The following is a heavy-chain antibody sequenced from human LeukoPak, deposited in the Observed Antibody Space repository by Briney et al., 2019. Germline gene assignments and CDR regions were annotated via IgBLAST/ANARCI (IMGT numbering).Heavy chain of an antibody. CDR1: GFTFSDYY. Sequence: GGSLRLSCAASGFTFSDYYMSWIRQAPGKGLEWVSYISSSGSTIYYADSVKGRFIISRDNAEKSLYLQMSGLRVEDTAVYYCARGHTAMVTGHFQYWGQGTLVTVSS. V-gene: IGHV3-11*01. CDR2: ISSSGSTI. D-gene: IGHD5-18*01. J-gene: IGHJ1*01. CDR3: ARGHTAMVTGHFQY.